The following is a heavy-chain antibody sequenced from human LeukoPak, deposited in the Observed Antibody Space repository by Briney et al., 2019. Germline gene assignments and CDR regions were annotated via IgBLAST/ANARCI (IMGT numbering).Heavy chain of an antibody. J-gene: IGHJ3*02. D-gene: IGHD1-1*01. CDR3: ASFPDSVGERGAFDI. Sequence: ASVKVSCKASGYSFVGYGITWVRQAPGQGLEWMGWMNPNSGNTGYAQMFQGRVTITRNTSISTAYMELSSLRSEDTAVYYCASFPDSVGERGAFDIWGQGTMVTVSS. CDR1: GYSFVGYG. CDR2: MNPNSGNT. V-gene: IGHV1-8*03.